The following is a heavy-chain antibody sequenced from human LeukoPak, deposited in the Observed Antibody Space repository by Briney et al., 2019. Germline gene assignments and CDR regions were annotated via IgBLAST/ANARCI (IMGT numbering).Heavy chain of an antibody. J-gene: IGHJ4*02. CDR1: GFTFSAYW. D-gene: IGHD3-10*01. Sequence: PGGSLRLSCAASGFTFSAYWMSWVRQAPGKGLEWVANLKQDGSEKYYVDSVKGRFTISRDNAKNSLYLQMNSLRGEDTAVHYCARDDGFYSASGIYQNYFDTGARESWSPSPQ. V-gene: IGHV3-7*01. CDR3: ARDDGFYSASGIYQNYFDT. CDR2: LKQDGSEK.